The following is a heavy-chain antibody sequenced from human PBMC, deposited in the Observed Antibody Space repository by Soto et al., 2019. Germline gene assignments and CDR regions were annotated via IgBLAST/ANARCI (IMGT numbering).Heavy chain of an antibody. V-gene: IGHV4-4*02. D-gene: IGHD6-6*01. Sequence: QVQLQESGPGLVQPSDTLSLTCAVSGASLTIIDWWSWVRQAPGKGLQFIADIHLSGSTNKRPSYESRVPWKVDNSRGQFAVRLTPGTSADTAVDDWAIGGVAVKEQLLYFESWGQGTLVAVSS. J-gene: IGHJ5*01. CDR3: AIGGVAVKEQLLYFES. CDR2: IHLSGST. CDR1: GASLTIIDW.